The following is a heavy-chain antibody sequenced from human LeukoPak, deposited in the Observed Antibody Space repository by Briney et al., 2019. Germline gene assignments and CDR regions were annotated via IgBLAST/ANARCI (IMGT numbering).Heavy chain of an antibody. CDR3: ARVLTYYDILTGYYNDYYYYMDV. J-gene: IGHJ6*03. V-gene: IGHV3-11*01. D-gene: IGHD3-9*01. CDR2: ISPSGTDI. CDR1: GFTFTDTY. Sequence: PGGSLRLSCAVSGFTFTDTYMTWIRQAPGKSLESLSYISPSGTDIFYADSVKGRFTISRDNSENTLYLQMNSLRAEDTAVYYCARVLTYYDILTGYYNDYYYYMDVWGKGTTVTISS.